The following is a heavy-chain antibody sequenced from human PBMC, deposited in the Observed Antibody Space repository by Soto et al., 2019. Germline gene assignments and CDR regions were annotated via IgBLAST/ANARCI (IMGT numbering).Heavy chain of an antibody. J-gene: IGHJ4*02. D-gene: IGHD6-6*01. CDR2: INGDGSST. Sequence: PGGSLRLSWAASGLTFSSHWMHWVRQSAEKGLVWVSRINGDGSSTAYADSVKGRFTISRDNAKNTLYLQMNSLRVEDTAVYYCARDRPDISNPTDHPMFDYWGQGTQVTVSS. V-gene: IGHV3-74*01. CDR3: ARDRPDISNPTDHPMFDY. CDR1: GLTFSSHW.